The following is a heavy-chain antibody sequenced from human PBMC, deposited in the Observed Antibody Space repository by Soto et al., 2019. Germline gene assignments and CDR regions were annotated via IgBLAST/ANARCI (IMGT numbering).Heavy chain of an antibody. Sequence: AGSLRLSCSASVFPFGNLWMDWVRQAPGKGLEWLANISPDASEKHFVDSVQGRFTISRDNAKNSLYLHMSRLTAEDSALYYCSRSLDSWGQGTRVNVSS. CDR1: VFPFGNLW. J-gene: IGHJ4*02. CDR3: SRSLDS. V-gene: IGHV3-7*01. CDR2: ISPDASEK.